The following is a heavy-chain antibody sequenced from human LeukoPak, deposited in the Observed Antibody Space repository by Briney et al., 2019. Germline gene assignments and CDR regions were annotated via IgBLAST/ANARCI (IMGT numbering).Heavy chain of an antibody. D-gene: IGHD4-17*01. J-gene: IGHJ3*02. CDR2: ISSGSTSI. V-gene: IGHV3-48*01. Sequence: GGSLRLSCVASGFTFSSYSVNWVRQATGKGLEWISYISSGSTSIFYADSVKGRFTISRDNAKNSLYLQMNSLRAEDTAVYYCARPPDYGDHGIDAFDIWGQGTMVTVSS. CDR1: GFTFSSYS. CDR3: ARPPDYGDHGIDAFDI.